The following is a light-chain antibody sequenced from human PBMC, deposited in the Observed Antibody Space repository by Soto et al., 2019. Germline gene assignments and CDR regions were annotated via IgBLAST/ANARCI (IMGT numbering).Light chain of an antibody. Sequence: EIVRTQSPATLSVSPGERATVSCRASQSVSSYLAWYQQRPGQAPRLLIYGASTRATGIPARFSGSGSGTEFTLTITSLQSEDFAVYYCQQYDNWPRTFGQGTKVDI. CDR2: GAS. CDR3: QQYDNWPRT. V-gene: IGKV3-15*01. CDR1: QSVSSY. J-gene: IGKJ1*01.